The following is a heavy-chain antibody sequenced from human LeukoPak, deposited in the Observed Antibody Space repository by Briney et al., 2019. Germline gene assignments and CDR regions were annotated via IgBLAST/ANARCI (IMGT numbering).Heavy chain of an antibody. D-gene: IGHD3-10*01. CDR3: AREFDGRGSGY. J-gene: IGHJ4*02. CDR1: GFAFSRYS. V-gene: IGHV3-21*01. Sequence: GGSLRLSCAASGFAFSRYSMNWVRQAPGKGLEWVSSISSSSTYIYYADSVKGRFTISRDNAKNSLYLRMNSLRAEDTAVYYSAREFDGRGSGYWGQGTLVTVSS. CDR2: ISSSSTYI.